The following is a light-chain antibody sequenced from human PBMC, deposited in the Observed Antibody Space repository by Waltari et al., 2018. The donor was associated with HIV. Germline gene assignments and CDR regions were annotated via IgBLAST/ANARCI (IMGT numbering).Light chain of an antibody. J-gene: IGLJ2*01. CDR2: FDL. V-gene: IGLV3-21*04. Sequence: YELTQPPSVSVAPGQTAMITCGGNNIESKSVQWYQQKPGQAPVLVIYFDLDRPSEIPERFSGSVSGNTATLTISRVDAGDEADYYCQVWDRSSDQVIFGGGTKLTVL. CDR1: NIESKS. CDR3: QVWDRSSDQVI.